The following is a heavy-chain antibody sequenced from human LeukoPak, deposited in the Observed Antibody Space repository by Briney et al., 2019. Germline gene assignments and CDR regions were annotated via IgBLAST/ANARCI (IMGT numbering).Heavy chain of an antibody. Sequence: GGSLRPSCAASGFIFSNYGMHWVRQAPGKGLEWVAVIWYDGSNKYYADSVKGRFTISRDNSKNTLYLQMSSLRAEDTAVYYCAKDFQGGAYFDYWGQGTLVTVSS. CDR3: AKDFQGGAYFDY. D-gene: IGHD3-16*01. J-gene: IGHJ4*02. CDR2: IWYDGSNK. CDR1: GFIFSNYG. V-gene: IGHV3-33*06.